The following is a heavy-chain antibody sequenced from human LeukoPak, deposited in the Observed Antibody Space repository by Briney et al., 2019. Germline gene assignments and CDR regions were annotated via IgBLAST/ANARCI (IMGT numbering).Heavy chain of an antibody. CDR3: ARDRGYSNFDY. J-gene: IGHJ4*02. Sequence: PGGSLRLSCAASGFGFSNYWMSWVRQAPGKGLEWVANMNEDGSEKNYVDSVKGRFTISRDNAQDSLYLQMNSLRAEDTAVYYCARDRGYSNFDYWGQGTLLPVSS. CDR1: GFGFSNYW. V-gene: IGHV3-7*01. D-gene: IGHD4-11*01. CDR2: MNEDGSEK.